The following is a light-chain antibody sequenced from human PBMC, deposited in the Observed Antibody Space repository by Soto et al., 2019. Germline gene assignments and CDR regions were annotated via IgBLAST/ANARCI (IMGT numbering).Light chain of an antibody. Sequence: DIQMTQSPSSLSASVGDRVTITCRASQSIISYLNWYQQKPGKAPKLLIYAASSLQSGVPSRFSGSASGTDFILTITRLQPEDFATYFCQQLKGYPVTFGQGTRLEIK. CDR1: QSIISY. CDR2: AAS. V-gene: IGKV1-39*01. CDR3: QQLKGYPVT. J-gene: IGKJ5*01.